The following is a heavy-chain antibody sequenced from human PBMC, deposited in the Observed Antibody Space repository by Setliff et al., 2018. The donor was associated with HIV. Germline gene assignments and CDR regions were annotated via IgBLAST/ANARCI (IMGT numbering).Heavy chain of an antibody. Sequence: SETLSLTCTVSGGSINTYYWSWIRQPAGKGLEWIGRFYTSGSTNYNPSLKSRVTMSVDTSKNQFSLKLSSVTAADTAVYYCARGVPLLPPHNWGQGTLVTVSS. J-gene: IGHJ4*02. CDR3: ARGVPLLPPHN. CDR2: FYTSGST. D-gene: IGHD2-21*02. V-gene: IGHV4-4*07. CDR1: GGSINTYY.